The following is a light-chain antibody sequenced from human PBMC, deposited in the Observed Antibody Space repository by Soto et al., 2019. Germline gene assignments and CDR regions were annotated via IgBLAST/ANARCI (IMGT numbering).Light chain of an antibody. J-gene: IGKJ4*01. V-gene: IGKV2-30*01. CDR1: QSLVYTDGNTY. Sequence: DVVMTQSPLSLPVTLGQPASISCRSSQSLVYTDGNTYLNWFQQRPGQSPRRLIYNVYNRDSGVPDRFSGSGSGPDFTLKITRVEAEDVGVYYFMQGAHWPLTFGGGTKVEIK. CDR2: NVY. CDR3: MQGAHWPLT.